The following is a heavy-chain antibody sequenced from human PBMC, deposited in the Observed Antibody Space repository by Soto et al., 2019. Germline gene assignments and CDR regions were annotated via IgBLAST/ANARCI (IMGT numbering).Heavy chain of an antibody. Sequence: QVQLVQSGAEVKKPGASVKVSCKASGYTFTSYDINWVRQATGQGLEWRGWMNPNSGNTGYAQKYQGRVTTTTHTYIRIAHIELSSLRSEETAVYYCARGRSVGSGYLFDYWGQGTLFTVSS. J-gene: IGHJ4*02. D-gene: IGHD3-22*01. CDR1: GYTFTSYD. CDR3: ARGRSVGSGYLFDY. CDR2: MNPNSGNT. V-gene: IGHV1-8*01.